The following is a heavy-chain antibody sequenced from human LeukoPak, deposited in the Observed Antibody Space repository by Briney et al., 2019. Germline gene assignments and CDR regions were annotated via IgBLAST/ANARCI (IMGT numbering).Heavy chain of an antibody. CDR1: GFTVSGNF. J-gene: IGHJ6*02. CDR2: ISGSGGST. D-gene: IGHD3-22*01. CDR3: AKDRGDYYDSSGYYRNYYYGMDV. V-gene: IGHV3-23*01. Sequence: PGGSLRLSCAASGFTVSGNFMSWVRQAPGKGLEWVSAISGSGGSTYYADSVKGRFTISRDNSKNTLYLQMNSLRAEDTAVYYCAKDRGDYYDSSGYYRNYYYGMDVWGQGTTVTVSS.